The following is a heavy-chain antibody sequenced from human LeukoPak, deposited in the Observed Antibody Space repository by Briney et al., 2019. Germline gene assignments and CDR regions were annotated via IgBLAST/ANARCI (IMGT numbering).Heavy chain of an antibody. V-gene: IGHV1-24*01. D-gene: IGHD3-10*01. J-gene: IGHJ4*02. CDR3: ATVIYGSGSYYNREYFDY. Sequence: ASVKVSCKVSGYTLTELSMHWVRQAPGKGLEWMGGFDPEDGETIYAQKFQGRVTMTEDTSTDTAYMELSSLRSEDTAVYYCATVIYGSGSYYNREYFDYWGQGTLVTVSS. CDR2: FDPEDGET. CDR1: GYTLTELS.